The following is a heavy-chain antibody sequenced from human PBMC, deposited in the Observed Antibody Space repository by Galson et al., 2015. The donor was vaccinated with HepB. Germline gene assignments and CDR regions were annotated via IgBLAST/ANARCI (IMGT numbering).Heavy chain of an antibody. J-gene: IGHJ4*02. Sequence: ETLSLTCTVSGGSISSSNYYWGWIRQPPGKGLEWIGSIYYSGSTYYNPSLKSRVTISVDTSKNQFSLKLSSVTAADTTVYYCARRRSRGPFDYWGQGTLVTVSS. V-gene: IGHV4-39*01. CDR3: ARRRSRGPFDY. D-gene: IGHD6-13*01. CDR2: IYYSGST. CDR1: GGSISSSNYY.